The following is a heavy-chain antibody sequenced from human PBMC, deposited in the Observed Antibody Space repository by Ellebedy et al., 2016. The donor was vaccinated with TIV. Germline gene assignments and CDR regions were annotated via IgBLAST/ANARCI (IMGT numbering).Heavy chain of an antibody. D-gene: IGHD4-17*01. J-gene: IGHJ4*02. V-gene: IGHV3-11*04. CDR1: GFTFSGYY. CDR3: SRHTDYALDY. Sequence: PGGSLRLSCAASGFTFSGYYMSWFRQAPGKGPEWVSYISYSGDLMYYADSVKGRFTTSRDNAENSLYLQMNSLRAEDTAVYYCSRHTDYALDYWGQGALVTVSS. CDR2: ISYSGDLM.